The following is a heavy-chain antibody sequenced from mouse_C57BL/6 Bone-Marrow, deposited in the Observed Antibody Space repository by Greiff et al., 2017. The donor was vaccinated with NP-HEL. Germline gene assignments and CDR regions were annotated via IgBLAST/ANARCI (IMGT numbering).Heavy chain of an antibody. CDR3: TGYGYDFAY. V-gene: IGHV14-4*01. CDR1: GFNIKDDY. CDR2: IDPENGDT. D-gene: IGHD2-2*01. Sequence: DVKLVESGAELVRPGASVKLSCTASGFNIKDDYMHWVKQRPEQGLEWIGWIDPENGDTEYASKFQGKATITADTSSNTAYLQLSSLTSEDTAVYYCTGYGYDFAYWGQGTLVTVSA. J-gene: IGHJ3*01.